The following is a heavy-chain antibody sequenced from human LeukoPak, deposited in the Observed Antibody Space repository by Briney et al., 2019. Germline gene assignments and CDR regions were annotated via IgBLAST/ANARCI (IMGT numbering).Heavy chain of an antibody. CDR2: IDHSGST. J-gene: IGHJ6*02. V-gene: IGHV4-34*01. CDR3: ARVPRRGSGWYRPPYYYYGMDV. D-gene: IGHD6-19*01. Sequence: SETLSLTCAVYGGSFSGYYWSWIRQPPGKGLEWIGEIDHSGSTNYNPSLKSRVTISVDTSKNQFSLKLSSVTAADTAVYYCARVPRRGSGWYRPPYYYYGMDVWGQGTTVTVSS. CDR1: GGSFSGYY.